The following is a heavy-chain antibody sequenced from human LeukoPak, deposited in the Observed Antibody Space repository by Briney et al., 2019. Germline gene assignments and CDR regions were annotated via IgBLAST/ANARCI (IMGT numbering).Heavy chain of an antibody. CDR1: GFTVSSNY. CDR2: INHNGNVN. D-gene: IGHD3-16*01. CDR3: ARGGGLDV. J-gene: IGHJ6*02. Sequence: GGSLRLSCAPSGFTVSSNYMSWARQAPGKGLEWVASINHNGNVNYYVDSVKGRFTISRDNAKNSLYLQMSNLRAEDTAVYFCARGGGLDVWGQGATVTVSS. V-gene: IGHV3-7*03.